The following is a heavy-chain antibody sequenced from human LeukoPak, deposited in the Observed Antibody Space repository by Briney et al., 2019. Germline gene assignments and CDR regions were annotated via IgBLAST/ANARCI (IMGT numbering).Heavy chain of an antibody. CDR1: GFTFSDYY. CDR3: ARDYTASSTSNLYRVSFDP. V-gene: IGHV3-11*04. Sequence: GGSLRLSCAASGFTFSDYYMSWVRQAPGKGLEWVSYISSSGSTIYYADSVKGRFTISRDNAKNSLYLQMNSLRAEDTAVYYCARDYTASSTSNLYRVSFDPWGQGTLVTVSS. J-gene: IGHJ5*02. D-gene: IGHD2-2*01. CDR2: ISSSGSTI.